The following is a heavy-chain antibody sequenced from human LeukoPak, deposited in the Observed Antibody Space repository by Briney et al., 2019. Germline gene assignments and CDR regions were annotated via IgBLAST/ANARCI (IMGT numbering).Heavy chain of an antibody. D-gene: IGHD3-9*01. J-gene: IGHJ5*02. CDR3: ARVNYDILTGYYNP. V-gene: IGHV1-18*01. CDR1: GYTFTSYG. CDR2: ISAYNGNT. Sequence: ASVKVSCKASGYTFTSYGISWVRQAPGQGLEWMEWISAYNGNTNYAQKLQGRVTMTTDTSTSTAYMELRSLRSDDTAVYYCARVNYDILTGYYNPWGQGTLVTVSS.